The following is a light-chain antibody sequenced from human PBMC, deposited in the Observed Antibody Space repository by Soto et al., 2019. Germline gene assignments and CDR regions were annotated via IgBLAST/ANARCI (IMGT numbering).Light chain of an antibody. J-gene: IGLJ1*01. CDR3: SSYRSGGTFV. Sequence: QSALAQPPSVSGSPGQSIAISCTGTSSDVGGYNYVSWHQQHPGKAPKVLISVVSNRPSGVSNRFSGSKSGNTASLTISGLHADDEADYYCSSYRSGGTFVFGSGTKLTVL. V-gene: IGLV2-14*01. CDR1: SSDVGGYNY. CDR2: VVS.